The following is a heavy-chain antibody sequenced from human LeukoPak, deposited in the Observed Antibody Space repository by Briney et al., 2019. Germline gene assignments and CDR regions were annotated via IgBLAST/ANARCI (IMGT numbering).Heavy chain of an antibody. J-gene: IGHJ4*02. Sequence: SETLSLTCTVSGGSISSSSYYWGWIRQPPGKGLEWIGSIYSSGSTYYNPSLKSRVTISVDTSKNQFSLKLSSVTTADTAVYYCARGGWSHDYWGQGTLVTVSS. V-gene: IGHV4-39*07. D-gene: IGHD2-8*01. CDR3: ARGGWSHDY. CDR2: IYSSGST. CDR1: GGSISSSSYY.